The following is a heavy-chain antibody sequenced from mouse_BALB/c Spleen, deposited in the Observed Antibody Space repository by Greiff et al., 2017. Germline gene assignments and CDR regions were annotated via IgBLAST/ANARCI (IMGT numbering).Heavy chain of an antibody. J-gene: IGHJ3*01. D-gene: IGHD2-14*01. CDR1: GFTFSSFG. CDR2: ISSGSSTI. Sequence: EVHLVESGGGLVQPGGSRKLSCAASGFTFSSFGMHWVRQDPGKGLEWVAYISSGSSTIYYADTVKGRFTISRDNPKNTLFLQMTSLRSEDAAMYYCAREGNWGQGTLVTVSA. CDR3: AREGN. V-gene: IGHV5-17*02.